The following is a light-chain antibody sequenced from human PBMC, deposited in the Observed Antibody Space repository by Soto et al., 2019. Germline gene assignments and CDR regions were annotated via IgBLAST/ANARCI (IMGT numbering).Light chain of an antibody. CDR3: QQRSNWPPEIT. V-gene: IGKV3-11*01. CDR1: QSVSSY. CDR2: DAS. Sequence: EIVLTQSPATLSLSPGERATLSCRASQSVSSYLAWYQQKPGQAPRLLIYDASNRATGIPARFSGSGSGTDFTLTISSLEPEDFEAYYCQQRSNWPPEITCGQGTDWRL. J-gene: IGKJ5*01.